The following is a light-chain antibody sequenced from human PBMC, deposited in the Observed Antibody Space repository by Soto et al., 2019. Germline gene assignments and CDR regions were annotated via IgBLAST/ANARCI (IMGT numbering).Light chain of an antibody. CDR3: QQYGSSLFT. Sequence: EIVLTQSPGTLSLSPGERATLSCRASQSVSSSYLAWYQQKPGQAPRLLIYGASSRATGIPDRFSGSGSGTDFTLTISRLEPEDFAFYYCQQYGSSLFTFGPGTKVD. CDR2: GAS. CDR1: QSVSSSY. V-gene: IGKV3-20*01. J-gene: IGKJ3*01.